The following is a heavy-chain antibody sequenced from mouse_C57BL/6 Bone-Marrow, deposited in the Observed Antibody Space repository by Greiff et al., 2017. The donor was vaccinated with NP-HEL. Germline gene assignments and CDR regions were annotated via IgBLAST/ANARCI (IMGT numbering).Heavy chain of an antibody. CDR2: ISSGGSYT. CDR3: ARRYYYFDY. CDR1: GFTFSSYG. D-gene: IGHD1-1*01. V-gene: IGHV5-6*02. J-gene: IGHJ2*01. Sequence: EVKVVESGGDLVKPGGSLKLSCAASGFTFSSYGMSWVRQTPDKRLEWVATISSGGSYTYYPDSVKGRFTISRDNAKNTLYLQMSSLKSDDTAMYYCARRYYYFDYWGQGTTLTVSS.